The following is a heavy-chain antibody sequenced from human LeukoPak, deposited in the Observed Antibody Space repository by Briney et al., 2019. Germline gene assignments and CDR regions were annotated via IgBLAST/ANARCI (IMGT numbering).Heavy chain of an antibody. V-gene: IGHV4-34*01. J-gene: IGHJ4*02. CDR3: ARVSAAGMGSSDY. CDR2: INHSGST. CDR1: GGSFSGYY. Sequence: PSETLSLTCAVYGGSFSGYYWSWIRQPPGKGLEWIGEINHSGSTNYNPSLKSRVTISVDTSKNQFSLKLSSVTATDTAVYYCARVSAAGMGSSDYWGQGTLVTVSS. D-gene: IGHD6-13*01.